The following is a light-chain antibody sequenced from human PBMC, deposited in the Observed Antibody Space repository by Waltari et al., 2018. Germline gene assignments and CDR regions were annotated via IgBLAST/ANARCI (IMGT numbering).Light chain of an antibody. CDR3: QAWDSSTAV. CDR1: KLRAKY. Sequence: YELTQPPSVSVSPRQPASITCSGDKLRAKYVYWYKQRAGLPPVLVIYQDDTRPSGIPERFSGSNSGTTATLTISGTQADDEAVYYCQAWDSSTAVFGGGTKVTVL. J-gene: IGLJ2*01. CDR2: QDD. V-gene: IGLV3-1*01.